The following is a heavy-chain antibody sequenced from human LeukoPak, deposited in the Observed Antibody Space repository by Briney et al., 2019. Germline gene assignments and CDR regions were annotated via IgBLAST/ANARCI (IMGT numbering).Heavy chain of an antibody. J-gene: IGHJ4*02. V-gene: IGHV1-58*01. D-gene: IGHD2-2*01. Sequence: ASVMVSCKASGFTFTSSAVQWVRQARGQRLEWIGWIVVGSGNTNYAQKFQERVTITRDMSTSTAYMELSSLRSEDTAVYYCAADYHGDCSSTSCPTLHYWGQGTLVTVSS. CDR1: GFTFTSSA. CDR3: AADYHGDCSSTSCPTLHY. CDR2: IVVGSGNT.